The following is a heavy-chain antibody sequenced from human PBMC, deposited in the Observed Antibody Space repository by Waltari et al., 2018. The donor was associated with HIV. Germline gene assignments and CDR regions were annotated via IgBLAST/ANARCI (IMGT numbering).Heavy chain of an antibody. CDR3: AREAREDSGLTDWFDP. CDR2: IYTSGST. Sequence: QVQLQESGPGLVKPSQTLSLTCPVSGGSISSGSYYWSWIRQPAGKGLEWIGRIYTSGSTNYNPSLKSRVTISVDTSKNQFSLKLSSVTAADTAVYYCAREAREDSGLTDWFDPWGQGTLVTVSS. J-gene: IGHJ5*02. D-gene: IGHD5-12*01. CDR1: GGSISSGSYY. V-gene: IGHV4-61*02.